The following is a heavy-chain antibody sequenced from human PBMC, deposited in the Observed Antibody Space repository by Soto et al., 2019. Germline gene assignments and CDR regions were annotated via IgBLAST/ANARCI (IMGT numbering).Heavy chain of an antibody. CDR3: ARASRRFGELLLYYFDY. V-gene: IGHV4-4*02. J-gene: IGHJ4*02. D-gene: IGHD3-10*01. Sequence: QVQLQESGPGLVKPSGTLSLTCAVPSGSISSSNWWSWVRQPPGKGLEWIGEIYHSGSTNYNPSLKSRVTISVDKSKNQFSLKLSSVTAADTAVYYCARASRRFGELLLYYFDYWGQGTLVTVSS. CDR2: IYHSGST. CDR1: SGSISSSNW.